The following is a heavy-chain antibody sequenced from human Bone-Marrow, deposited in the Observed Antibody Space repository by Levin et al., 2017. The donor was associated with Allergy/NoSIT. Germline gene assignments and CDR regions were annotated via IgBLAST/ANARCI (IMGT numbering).Heavy chain of an antibody. CDR1: GGTFTSFA. J-gene: IGHJ5*02. CDR2: IIPVFASA. CDR3: ARHGDGYCSGATCQSGNWFDP. V-gene: IGHV1-69*13. D-gene: IGHD2-15*01. Sequence: SVKVSCKASGGTFTSFAISWVRQAPGQGLEWMGGIIPVFASAKYAQKFQGRVTITVDESTSTAYMELSSLSSEDTAVYYCARHGDGYCSGATCQSGNWFDPWGQGTLVTVSS.